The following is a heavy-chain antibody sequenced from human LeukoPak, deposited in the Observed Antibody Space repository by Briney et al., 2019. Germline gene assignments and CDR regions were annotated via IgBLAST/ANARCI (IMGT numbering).Heavy chain of an antibody. CDR3: AKVKTHWYFDN. CDR2: ISGSASGGT. V-gene: IGHV3-23*01. Sequence: PGGSLRLSCAASGFSFSTNDMSWVRQAPGKGLEWVSAISGSASGGTTYEDSVKGRLTISRDNSKGTMYLQMNSLRAEDTAVYYCAKVKTHWYFDNWGRGTLVTVSS. D-gene: IGHD1-1*01. CDR1: GFSFSTND. J-gene: IGHJ4*02.